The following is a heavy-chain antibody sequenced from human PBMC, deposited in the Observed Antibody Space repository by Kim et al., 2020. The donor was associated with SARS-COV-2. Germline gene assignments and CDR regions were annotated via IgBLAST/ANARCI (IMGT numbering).Heavy chain of an antibody. J-gene: IGHJ5*02. D-gene: IGHD6-13*01. CDR3: ANVVPGPAGTLP. Sequence: YYADSVKGRFTISRDNSKNSLYLQMNSLRTEDTAVYYCANVVPGPAGTLPWGQGTLVTVSS. V-gene: IGHV3-43*01.